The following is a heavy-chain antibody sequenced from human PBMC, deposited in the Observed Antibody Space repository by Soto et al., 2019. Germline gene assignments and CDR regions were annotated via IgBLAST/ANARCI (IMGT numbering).Heavy chain of an antibody. V-gene: IGHV1-69*13. J-gene: IGHJ6*02. CDR2: IIPIFGTV. CDR3: ARDRIISGWYKGNYYRDVIDV. Sequence: SVKVSCKASGGTFSSYAISWVRQAPGQGLEWMGGIIPIFGTVNYAQKFQGRVTITADESTSTAYMELSSLRSEDTAVYYCARDRIISGWYKGNYYRDVIDVRTQGSTVPVSS. D-gene: IGHD6-19*01. CDR1: GGTFSSYA.